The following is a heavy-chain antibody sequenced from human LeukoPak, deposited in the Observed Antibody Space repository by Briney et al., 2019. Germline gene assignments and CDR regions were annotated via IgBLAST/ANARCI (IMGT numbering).Heavy chain of an antibody. J-gene: IGHJ4*02. Sequence: PGGSLRLSCAASGFTFSSYWMSWVRQAPGKGLEWVANIKQDGSEKYYVDSVKGRFTISRDNAKNSLFLQMNSLRPEDTGVYFCAKPSGNCVDYWGQGTLVTVSS. CDR1: GFTFSSYW. CDR3: AKPSGNCVDY. D-gene: IGHD1-26*01. CDR2: IKQDGSEK. V-gene: IGHV3-7*01.